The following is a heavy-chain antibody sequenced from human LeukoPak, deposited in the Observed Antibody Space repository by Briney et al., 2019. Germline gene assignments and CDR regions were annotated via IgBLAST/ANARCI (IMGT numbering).Heavy chain of an antibody. CDR2: IIPIFGTA. J-gene: IGHJ5*02. CDR3: ARTPPVLRYFDWFERNWFDP. Sequence: SVKVSCKASRGTFSSYAISWVRQAPGQGLEWMGGIIPIFGTANYAQKFQGRVTITTDESTSTAYMELSSLRSEDTAVYYCARTPPVLRYFDWFERNWFDPWGQGTLVTVSS. V-gene: IGHV1-69*05. D-gene: IGHD3-9*01. CDR1: RGTFSSYA.